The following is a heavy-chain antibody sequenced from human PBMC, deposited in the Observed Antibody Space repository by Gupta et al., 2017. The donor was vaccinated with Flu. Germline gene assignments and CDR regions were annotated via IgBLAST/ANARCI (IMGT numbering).Heavy chain of an antibody. CDR2: VRRNGETT. CDR1: GFTFNAFA. Sequence: EVHLVESGGGLVQPGGSLRLSCSASGFTFNAFAMHWVRQSPEKGLEYVSGVRRNGETTYYIDSVKGRFTISRDNSKNTLDLQMTSLKSDDTAIYYCVKEGSMYFFGNWFDSWGQGTLVAVSA. D-gene: IGHD2/OR15-2a*01. CDR3: VKEGSMYFFGNWFDS. V-gene: IGHV3-64D*08. J-gene: IGHJ5*01.